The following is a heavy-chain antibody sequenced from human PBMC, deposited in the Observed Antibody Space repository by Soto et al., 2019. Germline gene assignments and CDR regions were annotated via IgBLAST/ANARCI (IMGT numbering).Heavy chain of an antibody. J-gene: IGHJ4*02. V-gene: IGHV3-49*04. CDR3: TRGPGYSSGWYNY. Sequence: GGSLRLSCTASGFTFGDYAMSWVRQAPGKGLEWVGFIRSKAYGGTTEYAASVKGRFTISRDDSKSIAYLQMNSLKTEDTAVYYCTRGPGYSSGWYNYWGQGTLVTVSS. CDR1: GFTFGDYA. CDR2: IRSKAYGGTT. D-gene: IGHD6-19*01.